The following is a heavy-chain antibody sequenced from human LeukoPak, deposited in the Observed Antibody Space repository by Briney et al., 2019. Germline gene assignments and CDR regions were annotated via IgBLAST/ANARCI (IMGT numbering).Heavy chain of an antibody. Sequence: PSVTLSLACTVSGGSISSSSYYWGWIRQPPGKGLEWIGSIYYSGSTYYNPSLKSRVTISVDTSKNQFSLKLSSVTAADTAVYYCARQGVVAATVDYWGQGTLVTVSS. CDR1: GGSISSSSYY. CDR3: ARQGVVAATVDY. V-gene: IGHV4-39*01. J-gene: IGHJ4*02. CDR2: IYYSGST. D-gene: IGHD2-15*01.